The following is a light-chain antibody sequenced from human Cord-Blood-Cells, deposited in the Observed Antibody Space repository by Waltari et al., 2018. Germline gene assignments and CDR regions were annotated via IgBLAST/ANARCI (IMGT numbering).Light chain of an antibody. Sequence: QSVLTQPPPASRPPAPRVTLPLSGTRSNLGSSTVLWYQQLPGTAPKPLIYSTTQRPSGFPDRFSGSKSGTSASLAISGLQSEDEADYYCAAWDDSLNGWVFGGGTKLTVL. J-gene: IGLJ3*02. CDR3: AAWDDSLNGWV. CDR1: RSNLGSST. CDR2: STT. V-gene: IGLV1-44*01.